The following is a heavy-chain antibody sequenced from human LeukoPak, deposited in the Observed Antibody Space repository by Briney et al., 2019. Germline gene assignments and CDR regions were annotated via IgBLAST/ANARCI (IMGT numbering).Heavy chain of an antibody. CDR1: GGSISSSSYY. CDR3: ASGSYLWGGMDV. CDR2: IYYSGST. V-gene: IGHV4-39*07. J-gene: IGHJ6*02. Sequence: PSETLSLTCTVSGGSISSSSYYWGWIRQPPGKGLEWIGSIYYSGSTYYNPSLKSRVTISVDTSKNQFSLKLSSVTAADTAVYYCASGSYLWGGMDVWGQGTTVTVSS. D-gene: IGHD1-26*01.